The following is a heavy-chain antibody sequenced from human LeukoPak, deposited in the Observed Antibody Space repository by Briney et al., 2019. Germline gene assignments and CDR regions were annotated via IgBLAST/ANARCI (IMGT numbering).Heavy chain of an antibody. V-gene: IGHV3-53*01. CDR1: GFTVSSNY. Sequence: PGGSLRLSCAASGFTVSSNYMSWVRQAPGKGLEWVSVISGSGGSTYYADSVKGRFTISRDNSKNTLYLQMNSLRAEDTAVYYCARLLALGYYFDYWGQGTLVTVSS. D-gene: IGHD2-15*01. CDR2: ISGSGGST. J-gene: IGHJ4*02. CDR3: ARLLALGYYFDY.